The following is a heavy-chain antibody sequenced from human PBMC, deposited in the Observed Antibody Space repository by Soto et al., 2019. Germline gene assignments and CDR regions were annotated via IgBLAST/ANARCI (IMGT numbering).Heavy chain of an antibody. J-gene: IGHJ5*02. CDR3: TPFTSMGFDP. D-gene: IGHD2-8*01. Sequence: EVQLVESGGGLVQPGGSLKLSCAASGFTFSASPMHWVRQASGKGLEWIGRIRTKPNSYATLYAASVKGRFTISRDDSKNTAYLQTNSLKTEVTAVYYCTPFTSMGFDPCGQLTLFVVSS. CDR2: IRTKPNSYAT. V-gene: IGHV3-73*02. CDR1: GFTFSASP.